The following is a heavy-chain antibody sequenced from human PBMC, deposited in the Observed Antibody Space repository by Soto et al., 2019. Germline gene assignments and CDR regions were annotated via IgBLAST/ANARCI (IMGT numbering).Heavy chain of an antibody. V-gene: IGHV1-24*01. J-gene: IGHJ4*01. Sequence: SVKVSCNVSGHTVTDLSMHWVRLAPGGGLEWMGRFDPEDGETIYAEKFQGRLTMTEDTSTDTAYMELKSLTYEDTALYYCATQNTRRGPTLYGAGIAARYYWG. CDR3: ATQNTRRGPTLYGAGIAARYY. CDR2: FDPEDGET. CDR1: GHTVTDLS. D-gene: IGHD6-13*01.